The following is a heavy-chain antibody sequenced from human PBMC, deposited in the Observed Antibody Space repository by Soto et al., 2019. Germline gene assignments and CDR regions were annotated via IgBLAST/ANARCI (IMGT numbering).Heavy chain of an antibody. Sequence: QVQLQQWGAGLLKPSETLSLTCAVYGGSFSGYYWSWIRQPPGKGLGWIGEINHSGSTNYNPSLKSRVTISVDTSKNQFSLKLSSVTAADTAVYYCARVSSLVVLTGYYGGPPSYYFDYWGQGTLVTVSS. CDR3: ARVSSLVVLTGYYGGPPSYYFDY. J-gene: IGHJ4*02. D-gene: IGHD3-9*01. CDR2: INHSGST. V-gene: IGHV4-34*01. CDR1: GGSFSGYY.